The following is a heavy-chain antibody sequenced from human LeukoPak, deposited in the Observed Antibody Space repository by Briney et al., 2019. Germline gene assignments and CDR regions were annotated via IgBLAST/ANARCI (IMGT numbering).Heavy chain of an antibody. D-gene: IGHD3-10*01. V-gene: IGHV3-48*03. Sequence: GGSLRLSCAASGFTFSSYEMNWVRQAPGKGLEGVAYITSSGRIKYYADSVKGRFTISRDNAKNSLYLQMNSLRAEDTAVYHCASTGGYGSGTYDSYYFGMDVWGQGTTVTVSS. J-gene: IGHJ6*02. CDR1: GFTFSSYE. CDR3: ASTGGYGSGTYDSYYFGMDV. CDR2: ITSSGRIK.